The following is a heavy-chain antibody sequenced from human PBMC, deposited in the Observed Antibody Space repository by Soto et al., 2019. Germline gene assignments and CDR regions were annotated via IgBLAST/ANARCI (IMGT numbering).Heavy chain of an antibody. CDR2: IIPVTGTA. Sequence: VQLVQSGPEVKKPGSSLKVSCKSYGDSFSRFAVSWVRQAPGEGLEWMGGIIPVTGTANYIDKFRGRLTITADESSSTVYMELSSLRYEDTAVYYCARLGLDLDFDHWGQGTLVTVSS. CDR3: ARLGLDLDFDH. J-gene: IGHJ4*02. CDR1: GDSFSRFA. V-gene: IGHV1-69*01.